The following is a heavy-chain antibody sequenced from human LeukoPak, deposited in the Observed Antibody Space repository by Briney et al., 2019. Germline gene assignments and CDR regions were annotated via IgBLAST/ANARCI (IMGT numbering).Heavy chain of an antibody. J-gene: IGHJ4*02. V-gene: IGHV3-23*01. CDR2: IRAGGGST. CDR3: AKDAAGPEY. D-gene: IGHD6-13*01. Sequence: GGSLRLSCAASGLTFSDYSMPWVRQAPGKGLFWVSGIRAGGGSTYYADSVKGRFTISRDNSRNTLYLQMNSLRAEDTAVYYCAKDAAGPEYWGQGTLVTVSS. CDR1: GLTFSDYS.